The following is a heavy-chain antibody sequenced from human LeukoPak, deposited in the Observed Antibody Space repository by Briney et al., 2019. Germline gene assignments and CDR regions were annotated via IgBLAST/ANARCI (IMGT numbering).Heavy chain of an antibody. Sequence: GGSVRLSCAASGFTFSSYAMHCVRQAPGKGLEWVAVISYDVSNKYYADSVKGRFTISRDNAKNSLYLQMNSLRAEDTAVYYCARGGRSSWYIDYWGQGTLVTVSS. CDR3: ARGGRSSWYIDY. D-gene: IGHD6-13*01. CDR1: GFTFSSYA. CDR2: ISYDVSNK. J-gene: IGHJ4*02. V-gene: IGHV3-30-3*01.